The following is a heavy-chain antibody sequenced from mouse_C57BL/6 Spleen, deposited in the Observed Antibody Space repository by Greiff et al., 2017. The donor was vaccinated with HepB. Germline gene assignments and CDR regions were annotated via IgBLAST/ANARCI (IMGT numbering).Heavy chain of an antibody. J-gene: IGHJ4*01. V-gene: IGHV5-12*01. Sequence: EVQLVESGGGLVQPGGSLKLSCAASGFTFSDYYMYWVRQTPEKRLEWVAYISNGGGSTYYPDTVKGRFTISRDNAKNTLYLQMSRLKSEDTAMYYCARLPYYYGSSYGAMDYWGQGTSVTVSS. D-gene: IGHD1-1*01. CDR1: GFTFSDYY. CDR3: ARLPYYYGSSYGAMDY. CDR2: ISNGGGST.